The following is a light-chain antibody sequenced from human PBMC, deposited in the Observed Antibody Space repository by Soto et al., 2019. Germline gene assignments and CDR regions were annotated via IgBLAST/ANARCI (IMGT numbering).Light chain of an antibody. V-gene: IGKV1-5*01. CDR2: DAT. J-gene: IGKJ2*01. CDR1: PSIRSW. Sequence: DLQLTQSPSPLPASVGDRVTIACRARPSIRSWLAWSPQNPGKVPNLLIYDATSLASAAPPRFRGGGSGTESTLTISSLQPDDFANYYCEQYESYVNTFGPGTKVESK. CDR3: EQYESYVNT.